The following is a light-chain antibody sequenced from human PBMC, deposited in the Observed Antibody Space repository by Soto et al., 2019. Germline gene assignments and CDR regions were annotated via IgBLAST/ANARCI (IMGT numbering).Light chain of an antibody. J-gene: IGLJ2*01. Sequence: QLVLTQSSSASASLGSSVRLTCTLSSGHSGYVIAWHQQQPGKAPRYLMKLERSGSYNKGSGVPDLFSGSSSGADRYFTISNLQSEDEADYYCETWDSNTRVFGGGTKPTVL. CDR2: LERSGSY. CDR1: SGHSGYV. CDR3: ETWDSNTRV. V-gene: IGLV4-60*03.